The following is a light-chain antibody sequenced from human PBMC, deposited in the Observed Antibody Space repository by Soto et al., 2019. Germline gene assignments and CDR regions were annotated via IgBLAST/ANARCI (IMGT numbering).Light chain of an antibody. V-gene: IGLV2-8*01. J-gene: IGLJ1*01. CDR1: KSDIGVYDV. Sequence: QSVLTQPPSASGSPGQSVTISCTGTKSDIGVYDVVSWYQHHPGKAPRLIIYEVVQRPSGVPDRFSGSKSGNTASLTISGLQAEDEADYYCCSYGGSLYVFGTGTKVTVL. CDR2: EVV. CDR3: CSYGGSLYV.